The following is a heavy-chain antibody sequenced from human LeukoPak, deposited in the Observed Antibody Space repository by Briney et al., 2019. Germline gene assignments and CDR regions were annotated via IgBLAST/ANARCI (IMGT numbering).Heavy chain of an antibody. Sequence: PGGSLRLSCAASGFTFSSYSMNWVRQAPGKGLEWVSSITRSSDYIYYADSVKGRWTITRDNSKNTLYLQMNSLRAEDTAVYYCAKDQGYEEAVTRGYFDYWGQGTLVTVSS. J-gene: IGHJ4*02. V-gene: IGHV3-21*01. D-gene: IGHD4-17*01. CDR1: GFTFSSYS. CDR3: AKDQGYEEAVTRGYFDY. CDR2: ITRSSDYI.